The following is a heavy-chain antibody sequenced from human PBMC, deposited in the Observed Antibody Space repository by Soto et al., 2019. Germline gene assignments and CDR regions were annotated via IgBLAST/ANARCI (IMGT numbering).Heavy chain of an antibody. J-gene: IGHJ4*02. D-gene: IGHD2-15*01. CDR1: GFTFSSYA. V-gene: IGHV3-23*01. Sequence: GGSLRLSCAASGFTFSSYAMSWVRQAPGKGLEWVSAISGSGGSTYYADSVKGRFTISRNNPKNTLYLKMNSRRAEDRAVFYCANREGRGCSGGSCSSFYWGQGTLVTVSS. CDR3: ANREGRGCSGGSCSSFY. CDR2: ISGSGGST.